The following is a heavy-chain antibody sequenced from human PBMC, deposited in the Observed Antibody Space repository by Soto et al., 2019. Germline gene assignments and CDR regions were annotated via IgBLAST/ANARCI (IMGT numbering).Heavy chain of an antibody. CDR2: ISSSSSYI. J-gene: IGHJ6*02. Sequence: GGSLRLSCAASGFTFSSYSMNWVRQAPGKGLEWVSSISSSSSYIYYADSVKGRFTISRDNAKNSLYLQMNSLRAEDTAVYYCARDSQNDIVLMVYAIGSFHWDVWGQGTTVTVSS. D-gene: IGHD2-8*01. CDR1: GFTFSSYS. V-gene: IGHV3-21*01. CDR3: ARDSQNDIVLMVYAIGSFHWDV.